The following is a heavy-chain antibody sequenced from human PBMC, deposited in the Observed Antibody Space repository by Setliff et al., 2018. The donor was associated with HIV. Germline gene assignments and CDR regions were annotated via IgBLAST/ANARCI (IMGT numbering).Heavy chain of an antibody. V-gene: IGHV1-69-2*01. CDR1: GYTFTNYF. CDR2: VDPEDGET. D-gene: IGHD1-26*01. Sequence: ASVKVSCKASGYTFTNYFMHWVRQAPGEGLELVGRVDPEDGETRYAMKFQGSVTISADTSTDTTYLSLTSLRSQDTAVYYCATVRIVGATEFDYWGQGTVVTVS. J-gene: IGHJ4*02. CDR3: ATVRIVGATEFDY.